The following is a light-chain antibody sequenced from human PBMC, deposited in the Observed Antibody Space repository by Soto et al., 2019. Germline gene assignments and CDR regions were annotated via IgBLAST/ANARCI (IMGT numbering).Light chain of an antibody. V-gene: IGLV2-8*01. J-gene: IGLJ1*01. Sequence: QPVLTQPPSASGSPGQSVTISCTGTSSDVGAYNYVSWYQQHPGKAPKLIIYEVNKWPSGVPDRFSGSKSGNTASLTVSDLQAEDEADYYCSSYAGSNNLGVFGTGTKVTVL. CDR2: EVN. CDR1: SSDVGAYNY. CDR3: SSYAGSNNLGV.